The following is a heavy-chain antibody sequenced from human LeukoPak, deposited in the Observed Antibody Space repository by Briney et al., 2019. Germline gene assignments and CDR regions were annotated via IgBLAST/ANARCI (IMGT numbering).Heavy chain of an antibody. CDR3: ARLEDTAMVFDY. V-gene: IGHV4-59*08. D-gene: IGHD5-18*01. Sequence: PSETPSLTCTVSGGSISSYYWSWIRQPPGKGLEWIGYIYYSGSTNYNPSLKSRVTISVDTSKNQFSLKLSSVTAADTAVYYCARLEDTAMVFDYWGQGTLVTVSS. CDR1: GGSISSYY. J-gene: IGHJ4*02. CDR2: IYYSGST.